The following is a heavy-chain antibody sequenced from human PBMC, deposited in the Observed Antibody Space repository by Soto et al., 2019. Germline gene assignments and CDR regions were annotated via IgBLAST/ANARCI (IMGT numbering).Heavy chain of an antibody. CDR2: IFPLTDIP. Sequence: QVQLVQSGTEVKKPGSSVKVSCKASGGTFRNYPINWVRQAPGQGLEWMGSIFPLTDIPDYAQNFQARLTISADKSTSTAYMELSSLTSDDTAMYFCARGPLVVLNYFESWGQGTLVTDSP. J-gene: IGHJ4*02. CDR1: GGTFRNYP. V-gene: IGHV1-69*02. CDR3: ARGPLVVLNYFES.